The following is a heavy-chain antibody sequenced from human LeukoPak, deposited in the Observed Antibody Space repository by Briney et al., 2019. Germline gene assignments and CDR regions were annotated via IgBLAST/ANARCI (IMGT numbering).Heavy chain of an antibody. CDR3: ASSGSYFPIDY. V-gene: IGHV4-31*03. Sequence: PSQTLSLTCTVSGGSISSGGYYWSWICQHPGKGLEWIGYIYYSGSTYYNPSLKSRVTISVDTSKNQFSPKLSSVTAADTAVYYCASSGSYFPIDYWGQGTLVTVSS. CDR1: GGSISSGGYY. D-gene: IGHD1-26*01. CDR2: IYYSGST. J-gene: IGHJ4*02.